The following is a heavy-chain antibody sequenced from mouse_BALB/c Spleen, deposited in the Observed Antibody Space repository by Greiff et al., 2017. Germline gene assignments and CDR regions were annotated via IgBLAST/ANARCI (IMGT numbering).Heavy chain of an antibody. Sequence: VQLQQPGAELVKPGASVKLSCKASGYTFTSYWMHWVKQRPGQGLEWIGEIDPSDSYTNYNQKFKGKATLTVDKSSSTAYMQLSSLTSEDSAVYYCASDSFAYWGQGTLVTVSA. J-gene: IGHJ3*01. D-gene: IGHD2-13*01. V-gene: IGHV1-69*02. CDR3: ASDSFAY. CDR1: GYTFTSYW. CDR2: IDPSDSYT.